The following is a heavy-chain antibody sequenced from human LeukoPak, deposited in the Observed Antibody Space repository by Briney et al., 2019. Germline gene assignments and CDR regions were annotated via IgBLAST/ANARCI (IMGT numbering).Heavy chain of an antibody. D-gene: IGHD5-24*01. CDR3: ARAMATTTYYYYGMDV. CDR1: GFTFSSYA. Sequence: GGSLRLSCAASGFTFSSYAMHWVRQAPGKGLEWVAVISYDGSNKYYADSVKGRFTISRDNSKNTLYLQMNSLRAEDTAVYYCARAMATTTYYYYGMDVWGQGTTVTVSS. V-gene: IGHV3-30-3*01. CDR2: ISYDGSNK. J-gene: IGHJ6*02.